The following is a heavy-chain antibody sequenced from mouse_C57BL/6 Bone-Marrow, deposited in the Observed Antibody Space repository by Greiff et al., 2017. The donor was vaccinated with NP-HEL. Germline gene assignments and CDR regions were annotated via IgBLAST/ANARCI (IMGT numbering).Heavy chain of an antibody. CDR2: INYDGSST. D-gene: IGHD1-1*01. Sequence: SEGGLVQPGSSMKLSCTASGFTFSDYYMAWVRQVPEKGLEWVANINYDGSSTYYLDSLKSRFIISRDNAKNILYLQMSSLKSEDTATYYCAREGSSYYFDYWDQGTTLTVSS. V-gene: IGHV5-16*01. CDR1: GFTFSDYY. CDR3: AREGSSYYFDY. J-gene: IGHJ2*01.